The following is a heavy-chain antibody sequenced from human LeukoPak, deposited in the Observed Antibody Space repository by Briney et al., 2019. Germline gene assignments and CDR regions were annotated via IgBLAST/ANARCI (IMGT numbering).Heavy chain of an antibody. V-gene: IGHV4-59*01. CDR1: GGSISTYY. D-gene: IGHD5-18*01. CDR3: ARDKAHSYGRYFDL. CDR2: ISNGNT. J-gene: IGHJ4*02. Sequence: PSETLSLTCSVAGGSISTYYWNWIRQTPGKGLEWIGHISNGNTDYNPSLKSRVTISVDTSKNQFSLRLTSVTAADTGVYYCARDKAHSYGRYFDLWGQGALVIVSS.